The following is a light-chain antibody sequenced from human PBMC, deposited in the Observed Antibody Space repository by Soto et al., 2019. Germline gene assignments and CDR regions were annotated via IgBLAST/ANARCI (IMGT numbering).Light chain of an antibody. Sequence: EIVLTQSLATLSLSPGERATLSCRASQSVSSYLAWYQQKPGQAPRLLIYGASNRATGIPDRFSGSGSGTDFTLTFSRLEPDDFAVYYCQQYGRSGTFGQGTKVDI. V-gene: IGKV3-20*01. J-gene: IGKJ1*01. CDR1: QSVSSY. CDR3: QQYGRSGT. CDR2: GAS.